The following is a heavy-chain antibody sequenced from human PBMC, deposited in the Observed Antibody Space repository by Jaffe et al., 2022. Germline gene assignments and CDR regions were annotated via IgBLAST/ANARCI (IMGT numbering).Heavy chain of an antibody. V-gene: IGHV1-2*02. Sequence: QVQLVQSGAEVKKPGASVKVSCKASGYTFTGYYMHWVRQAPGQGLEWMGWINPNSGGTNYAQKFQGRVTMTRDTSISTAYMELSRLRSDDTAVYYCARVWSSSGSYYWSDAFDIWGQGTMVTVSS. CDR1: GYTFTGYY. J-gene: IGHJ3*02. CDR3: ARVWSSSGSYYWSDAFDI. CDR2: INPNSGGT. D-gene: IGHD1-26*01.